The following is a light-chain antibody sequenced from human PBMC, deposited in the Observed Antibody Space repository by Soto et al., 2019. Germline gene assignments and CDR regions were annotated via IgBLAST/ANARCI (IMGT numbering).Light chain of an antibody. Sequence: QLVLTQPASVSGSPGQSITISCTGTSSDIGFFNYVSWYQQHPGKAPKLMIYDVNNRPSRVSDRFSGSKSGNTASLTISGLQTEDEADYYCSSYTTDSTYVFGTGTKVTVL. CDR1: SSDIGFFNY. CDR2: DVN. CDR3: SSYTTDSTYV. V-gene: IGLV2-14*03. J-gene: IGLJ1*01.